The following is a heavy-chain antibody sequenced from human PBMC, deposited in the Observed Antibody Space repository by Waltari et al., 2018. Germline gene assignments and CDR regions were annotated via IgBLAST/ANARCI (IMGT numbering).Heavy chain of an antibody. Sequence: EVQLVQYGAEVKKPGESLKISCEGSGYSFTDYWIGWVRQMPGKGLEWMGIIYPGDSDIKYNPSLQGQVTISADKSINTAYLQWNSLKASDTAIYYCARRPIAAIGGGFDYWGQGTLVTVSS. V-gene: IGHV5-51*01. CDR2: IYPGDSDI. J-gene: IGHJ4*02. D-gene: IGHD6-13*01. CDR3: ARRPIAAIGGGFDY. CDR1: GYSFTDYW.